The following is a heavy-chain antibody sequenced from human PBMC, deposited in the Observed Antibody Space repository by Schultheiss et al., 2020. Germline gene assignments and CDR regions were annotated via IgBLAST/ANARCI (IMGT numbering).Heavy chain of an antibody. Sequence: SVKVSCKASGGTFSSYAISWVRQAPGQGLEWMGGIIPIFGTANYAQKFQGRVTITADKSTSTAYMELSSLRSEDTAVYYCARDSSGYYRRNWFDPWGQGTLVTVSS. J-gene: IGHJ5*02. CDR3: ARDSSGYYRRNWFDP. V-gene: IGHV1-69*06. CDR2: IIPIFGTA. D-gene: IGHD3-22*01. CDR1: GGTFSSYA.